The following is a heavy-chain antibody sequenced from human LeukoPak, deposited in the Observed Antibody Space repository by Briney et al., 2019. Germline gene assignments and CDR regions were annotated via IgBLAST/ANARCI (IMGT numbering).Heavy chain of an antibody. D-gene: IGHD5-18*01. V-gene: IGHV3-23*01. CDR2: ISGSGGST. CDR1: GFTFSSYS. J-gene: IGHJ4*02. Sequence: GGSLRLSCAASGFTFSSYSMNWVRQAPGXXXEWVSAISGSGGSTYYADSVKGRFTISRDNSKNTLYLQMNSLRAEDTAVYYCAKSESYGQTSPDYWGQGTLVTVSS. CDR3: AKSESYGQTSPDY.